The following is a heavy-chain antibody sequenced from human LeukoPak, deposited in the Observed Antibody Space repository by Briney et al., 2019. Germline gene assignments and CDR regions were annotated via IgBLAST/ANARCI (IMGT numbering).Heavy chain of an antibody. V-gene: IGHV3-11*01. J-gene: IGHJ2*01. CDR2: ISSSGSTM. CDR1: GFTFSDYY. D-gene: IGHD2-15*01. Sequence: GGSLRLSCAASGFTFSDYYMTWIRQAPGKGLEWISYISSSGSTMYYADSVKGRFTISRDNAKSSLYLQMNSLRAEDTAVYYCARGVAYGWYFDLWGRGTLVTVSS. CDR3: ARGVAYGWYFDL.